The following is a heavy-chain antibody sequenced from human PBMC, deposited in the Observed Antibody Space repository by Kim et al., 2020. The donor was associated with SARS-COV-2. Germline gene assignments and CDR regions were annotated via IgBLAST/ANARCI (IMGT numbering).Heavy chain of an antibody. J-gene: IGHJ4*02. V-gene: IGHV3-74*01. Sequence: YAEAIKGPFTISRDNAKNTFYLQRNSLRGEDTAVYYCARQRGPVTPFDYWGQGTLVTVSS. D-gene: IGHD4-17*01. CDR3: ARQRGPVTPFDY.